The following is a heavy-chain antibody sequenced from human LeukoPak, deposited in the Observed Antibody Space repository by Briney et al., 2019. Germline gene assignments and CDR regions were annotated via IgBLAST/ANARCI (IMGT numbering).Heavy chain of an antibody. V-gene: IGHV3-9*03. CDR1: GFTFADYA. CDR2: ISWNSGTI. J-gene: IGHJ2*01. Sequence: GRSLRLSCAASGFTFADYAMHWVRQAPGKGLEWVSGISWNSGTIDYADSVKGRFTISRDNAKDSLYLQMNSLRVEDMASYYCAKAFYGGNPVIWYFDLWGRGTLVTVSS. D-gene: IGHD4-23*01. CDR3: AKAFYGGNPVIWYFDL.